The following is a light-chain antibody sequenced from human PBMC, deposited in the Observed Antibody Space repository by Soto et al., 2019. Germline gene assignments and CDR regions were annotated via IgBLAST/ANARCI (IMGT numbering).Light chain of an antibody. J-gene: IGKJ4*01. CDR2: GAS. V-gene: IGKV3-20*01. CDR3: XXXXXSQXT. Sequence: EIVLTQSPGTLSLSPGERATLSCRASQSVSSSYLAWYQQKPGQAPRLLIYGASSRATGIPDRFSGSGSGXXXXXXISXXEPXXXXXXXXXXXXXSQXTFGGGTKVEIK. CDR1: QSVSSSY.